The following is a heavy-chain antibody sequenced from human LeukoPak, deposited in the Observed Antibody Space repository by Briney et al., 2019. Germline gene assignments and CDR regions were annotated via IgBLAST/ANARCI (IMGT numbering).Heavy chain of an antibody. V-gene: IGHV3-23*01. CDR2: INNNGVST. CDR3: AKDSFSTS. CDR1: GFTFSSDS. Sequence: GGSLRLSCAASGFTFSSDSMTWVRQAPGKGLEWVSTINNNGVSTFYADPVKGRFTISRDNSKNTLYLLMNSLSAEDTAVYYCAKDSFSTSWGQGGLVTVSS. J-gene: IGHJ4*02. D-gene: IGHD2-2*01.